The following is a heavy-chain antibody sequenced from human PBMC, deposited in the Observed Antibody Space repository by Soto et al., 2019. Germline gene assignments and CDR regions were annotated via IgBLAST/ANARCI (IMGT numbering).Heavy chain of an antibody. Sequence: SETLSLTCAVSGGSISSGDYSWSWIRQPPGKGLEWIGYIYHSGSTYYNPSLKSRVTISVDRSKNQFSLKLSSVTAADTAVYYCARGPPFGYWGQGTLVTVS. J-gene: IGHJ4*02. CDR1: GGSISSGDYS. V-gene: IGHV4-30-2*01. CDR2: IYHSGST. D-gene: IGHD3-10*01. CDR3: ARGPPFGY.